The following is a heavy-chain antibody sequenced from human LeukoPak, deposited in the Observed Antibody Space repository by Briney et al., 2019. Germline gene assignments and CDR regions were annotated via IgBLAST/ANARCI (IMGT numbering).Heavy chain of an antibody. Sequence: GGSLRLSCAASGFTFSSYAMHWVRQAPGKGLEWVAVISYDGSNKYYADSVKGRFTISRGNSKNTLYLQMNSLTAEDTAVYYCAKNSLMVYAPLDFWGQGTLVTVSS. CDR1: GFTFSSYA. CDR3: AKNSLMVYAPLDF. J-gene: IGHJ4*02. V-gene: IGHV3-30*04. D-gene: IGHD2-8*01. CDR2: ISYDGSNK.